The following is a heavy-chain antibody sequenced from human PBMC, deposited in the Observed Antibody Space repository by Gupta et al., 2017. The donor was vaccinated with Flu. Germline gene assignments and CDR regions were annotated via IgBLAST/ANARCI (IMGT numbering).Heavy chain of an antibody. Sequence: APGQGLEWRGKIDPHDGSTSYAQKLQGRVSMTRDTSTSTVYMELSSLRSEDRAVYYCARAGYCSGGSCQIGKNWGQGTLVTVSS. CDR2: IDPHDGST. V-gene: IGHV1-46*01. CDR3: ARAGYCSGGSCQIGKN. D-gene: IGHD2-15*01. J-gene: IGHJ4*02.